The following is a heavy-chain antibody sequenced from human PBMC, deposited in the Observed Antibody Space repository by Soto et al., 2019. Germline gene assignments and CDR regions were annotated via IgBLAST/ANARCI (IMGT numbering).Heavy chain of an antibody. D-gene: IGHD2-21*01. J-gene: IGHJ6*02. CDR2: IYPGDSDT. CDR3: TRLLKFRAELFEGAYYSGMDV. CDR1: GYSVTSYW. V-gene: IGHV5-51*01. Sequence: LKISCKGSGYSVTSYWIGWVRQIPGKDLKWMGIIYPGDSDTKYSPSIQGQVTITADKTISTAYLQRSSLKAPAPTTHYHTRLLKFRAELFEGAYYSGMDVWGHGTTDTVS.